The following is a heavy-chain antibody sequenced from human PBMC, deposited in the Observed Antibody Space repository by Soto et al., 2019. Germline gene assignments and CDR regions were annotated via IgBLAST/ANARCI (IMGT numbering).Heavy chain of an antibody. V-gene: IGHV3-74*01. CDR3: ARGFGYCSSTSCFTYMDV. D-gene: IGHD2-2*01. CDR1: GFIFRSYR. J-gene: IGHJ6*03. CDR2: INIDGRNT. Sequence: GGSLRLSCAASGFIFRSYRMQWVRQAPGKGLVWVSRINIDGRNTSYADSVKGRFTISRDNAKNTLYLQMNSLRAEDTAVYFCARGFGYCSSTSCFTYMDVWGKGTTVTVSS.